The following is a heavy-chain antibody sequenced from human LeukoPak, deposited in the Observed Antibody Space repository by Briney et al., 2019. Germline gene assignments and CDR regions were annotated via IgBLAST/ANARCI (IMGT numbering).Heavy chain of an antibody. Sequence: SETLSLTCTVSGGSIGSSSYYWGWIRQPPGKGLEWIGSIYYSGSTYYNPSLKSRVTISVDTSKNQFSLKLSSVTAADTAVYYCARHAGYSSGWVSSWGQGTLVTVSS. D-gene: IGHD6-19*01. CDR3: ARHAGYSSGWVSS. CDR2: IYYSGST. J-gene: IGHJ5*02. CDR1: GGSIGSSSYY. V-gene: IGHV4-39*01.